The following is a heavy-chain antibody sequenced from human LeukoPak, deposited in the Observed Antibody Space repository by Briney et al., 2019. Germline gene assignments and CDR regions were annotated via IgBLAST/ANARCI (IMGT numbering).Heavy chain of an antibody. Sequence: GGSLRLSCAVSGFSVTSYGMSWVRQAPGKGLECLAVISYDGSNKYYADSVKGRFTISRDNSKNTLYLQMNSLRAEDTAVYYCAREGSTTVTTVELGYWGQGTLVTVSS. CDR3: AREGSTTVTTVELGY. D-gene: IGHD4-11*01. J-gene: IGHJ4*02. V-gene: IGHV3-30*05. CDR2: ISYDGSNK. CDR1: GFSVTSYG.